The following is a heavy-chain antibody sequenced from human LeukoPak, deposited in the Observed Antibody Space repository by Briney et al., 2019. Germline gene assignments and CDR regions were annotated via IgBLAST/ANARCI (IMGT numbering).Heavy chain of an antibody. Sequence: ASVKVSCKASGYTFTGYYMHWVRQAPGQGLEWMGWINPNSGGTNYAQKFQGRVTMTRDTSISTAYMELSRLRSDDTAVYYCARDSSMVRGDPGDYWGQGTLVTVSP. CDR2: INPNSGGT. D-gene: IGHD3-10*01. CDR3: ARDSSMVRGDPGDY. V-gene: IGHV1-2*02. J-gene: IGHJ4*02. CDR1: GYTFTGYY.